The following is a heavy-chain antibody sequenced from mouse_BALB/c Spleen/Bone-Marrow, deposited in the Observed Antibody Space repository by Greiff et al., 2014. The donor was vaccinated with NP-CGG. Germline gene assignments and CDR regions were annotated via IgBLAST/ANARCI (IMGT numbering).Heavy chain of an antibody. Sequence: VQLQQSGAELARPGASVKMSCKASGYTFTSFTIHWVQQRPGQGLEWIGYINPSSGYTNYNQNFKDKATLTADKSASTAYMQLTSLTSEDSAVYYCARRDYGPFYALDYWGQGTSVTVSS. V-gene: IGHV1-4*01. CDR1: GYTFTSFT. CDR2: INPSSGYT. D-gene: IGHD1-2*01. CDR3: ARRDYGPFYALDY. J-gene: IGHJ4*01.